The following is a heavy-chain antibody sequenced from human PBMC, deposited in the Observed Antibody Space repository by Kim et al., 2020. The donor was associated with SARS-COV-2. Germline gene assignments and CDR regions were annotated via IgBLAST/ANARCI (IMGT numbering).Heavy chain of an antibody. J-gene: IGHJ6*02. CDR1: GFTFSSYD. V-gene: IGHV3-13*04. Sequence: GGSLRLSCAASGFTFSSYDMHWVRQATGKGLEWVSAIGTAGDTYYPGSVKGRFTISRENAKNSLYLQMNSLRAGDTAVYYCARADYGGNMYYYYGMDVWGPGTTGTVSS. CDR2: IGTAGDT. CDR3: ARADYGGNMYYYYGMDV. D-gene: IGHD4-17*01.